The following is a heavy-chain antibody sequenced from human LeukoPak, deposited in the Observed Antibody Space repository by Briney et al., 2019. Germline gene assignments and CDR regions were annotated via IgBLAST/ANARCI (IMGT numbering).Heavy chain of an antibody. Sequence: SETLSLTCAVSGYSISNDYYWGWIRQPPGKGLEWIGSIYHSGSTYYNPSLKSRVTISVDTSKNQFSLKLSSVTAADTAVYYCASSGHKDIVVVPAANAKFDYWGQGTLVTVSS. D-gene: IGHD2-2*01. V-gene: IGHV4-38-2*01. CDR3: ASSGHKDIVVVPAANAKFDY. J-gene: IGHJ4*02. CDR1: GYSISNDYY. CDR2: IYHSGST.